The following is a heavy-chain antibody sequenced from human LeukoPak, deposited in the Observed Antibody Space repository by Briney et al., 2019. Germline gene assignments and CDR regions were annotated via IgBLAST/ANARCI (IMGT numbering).Heavy chain of an antibody. J-gene: IGHJ6*03. V-gene: IGHV1-8*01. Sequence: ASVKVSCKASGYTFTSYDINWVRQATGQGLEWMGWMNPNSANTGYAQKFQGRVTMTRNTSISTAYMELSSLRSEDTAVYYCARGGYSYGYVYYYYYYYMDVWGKGTTVTVSS. CDR3: ARGGYSYGYVYYYYYYYMDV. D-gene: IGHD5-18*01. CDR1: GYTFTSYD. CDR2: MNPNSANT.